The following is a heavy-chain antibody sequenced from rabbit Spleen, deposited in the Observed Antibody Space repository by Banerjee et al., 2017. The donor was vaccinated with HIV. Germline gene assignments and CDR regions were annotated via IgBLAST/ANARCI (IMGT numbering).Heavy chain of an antibody. V-gene: IGHV1S40*01. D-gene: IGHD4-1*01. Sequence: QSLEESGGDLVKPGASLTLTCTASGFSLTSSDYMCWVRQAPGKGLEWIAYIDPVFGATYYAPWANGRFTISSQNAQNTLYLQLNSLTVADTATYFCARDLAGVIGWNFKLWGPGTLVTV. CDR3: ARDLAGVIGWNFKL. CDR2: IDPVFGAT. J-gene: IGHJ4*01. CDR1: GFSLTSSDY.